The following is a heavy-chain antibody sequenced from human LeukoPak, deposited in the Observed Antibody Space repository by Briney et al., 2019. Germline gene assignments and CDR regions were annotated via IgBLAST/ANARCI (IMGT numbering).Heavy chain of an antibody. CDR2: IYYSGST. Sequence: SETLSLTCTVSGGSISSYCWSWIRQPTGKGLEWIGYIYYSGSTNYNPSLKSRVTISVDTSKNQFSLKLSSVTAADTAVYYCARQYYDSSGYSTLIDYWGQGTLVTVSS. J-gene: IGHJ4*02. V-gene: IGHV4-59*01. D-gene: IGHD3-22*01. CDR3: ARQYYDSSGYSTLIDY. CDR1: GGSISSYC.